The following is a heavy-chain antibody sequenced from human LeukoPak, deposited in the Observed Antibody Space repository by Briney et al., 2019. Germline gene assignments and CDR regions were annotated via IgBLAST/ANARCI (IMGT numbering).Heavy chain of an antibody. D-gene: IGHD1-14*01. CDR2: ISAYNGNT. V-gene: IGHV1-18*01. Sequence: ASVKVSCKASGYTFTSYGISWVRQAPGQGLEWMGWISAYNGNTNYAQKFQGRVTMTRDTSISTAYMELSRLRSDDTAVYYCARDTGGYPPYYYYYMDVWGKGTTVTVSS. CDR3: ARDTGGYPPYYYYYMDV. CDR1: GYTFTSYG. J-gene: IGHJ6*03.